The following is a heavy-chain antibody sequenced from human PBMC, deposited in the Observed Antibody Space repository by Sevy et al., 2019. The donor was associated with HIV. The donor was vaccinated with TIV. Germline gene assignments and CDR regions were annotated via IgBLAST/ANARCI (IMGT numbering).Heavy chain of an antibody. CDR3: AKEVGSSGSAGYLDY. CDR1: GVTIGSSV. Sequence: GGSLRLSCAASGVTIGSSVIHWVRQAPGKGLEWVALTRHTGAVREYAKSVKGRFTLSADNAKNTVYVEMTSLRAEDTAIYHCAKEVGSSGSAGYLDYWGSGTLVSVSS. V-gene: IGHV3-30*02. CDR2: TRHTGAVR. J-gene: IGHJ4*02. D-gene: IGHD3-22*01.